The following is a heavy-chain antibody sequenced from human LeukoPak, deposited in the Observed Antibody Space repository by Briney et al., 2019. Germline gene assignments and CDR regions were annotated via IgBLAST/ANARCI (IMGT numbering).Heavy chain of an antibody. J-gene: IGHJ6*02. Sequence: GGSLRLSCAASGFTFDDYAMHWVRQAPGKGLEWVSGISWNSGSIGYADSVKGRFTISRDNAKNSLYLQMNSLRAEDTAVYYCAKGLDDYYFYGMDVWGQGTTVTVSS. V-gene: IGHV3-9*01. CDR1: GFTFDDYA. CDR3: AKGLDDYYFYGMDV. D-gene: IGHD3-16*01. CDR2: ISWNSGSI.